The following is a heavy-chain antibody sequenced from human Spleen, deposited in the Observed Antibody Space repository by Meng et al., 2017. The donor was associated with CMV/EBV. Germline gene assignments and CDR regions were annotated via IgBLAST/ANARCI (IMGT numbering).Heavy chain of an antibody. CDR2: INPNIGGT. D-gene: IGHD7-27*01. Sequence: ASVKVSCKASGYTFIDYYMHWLRQAPGQGLEWMGSINPNIGGTNYAPNFQGRVTMTRDTSITTAYMELTRLTSDDTAVYYCARDNNWGPDYWGQGTLVTVSS. CDR1: GYTFIDYY. J-gene: IGHJ4*02. CDR3: ARDNNWGPDY. V-gene: IGHV1-2*02.